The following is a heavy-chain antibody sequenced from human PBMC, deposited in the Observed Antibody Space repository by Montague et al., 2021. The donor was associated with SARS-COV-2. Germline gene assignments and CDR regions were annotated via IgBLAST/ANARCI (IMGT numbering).Heavy chain of an antibody. CDR3: AMLYGGGGGRGY. CDR2: IGST. J-gene: IGHJ4*02. D-gene: IGHD4-23*01. V-gene: IGHV4-59*01. Sequence: SETLSLTCTVSGGSISNYYWSWIRQPPGKGLEWIGQIGSTNYNPSLESRTSTSVDTSKSQFSLNLASVTAADSAIYYCAMLYGGGGGRGYWGQGTLVTVSS. CDR1: GGSISNYY.